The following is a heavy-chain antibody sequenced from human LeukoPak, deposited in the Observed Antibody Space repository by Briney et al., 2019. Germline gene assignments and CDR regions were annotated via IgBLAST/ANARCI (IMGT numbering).Heavy chain of an antibody. J-gene: IGHJ3*02. V-gene: IGHV4-34*01. CDR2: IIQSGGT. Sequence: PSETLSLTCAVYGGSFSGYYWSWIRQPPDKGLEWIGEIIQSGGTNYNPSLKSRVTISVDSSKNQFSLKLSSVTAADTAVYYCARGRVRGATSPLDIWGQGTTVTVSS. D-gene: IGHD3-10*01. CDR1: GGSFSGYY. CDR3: ARGRVRGATSPLDI.